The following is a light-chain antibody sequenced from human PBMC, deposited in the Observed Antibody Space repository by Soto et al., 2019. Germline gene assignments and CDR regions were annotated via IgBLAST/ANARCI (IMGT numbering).Light chain of an antibody. CDR2: EVS. CDR1: SSDVGGYNY. Sequence: HSVLTQPGSVVGSPGRWITISCTGTSSDVGGYNYVSWYQQHPGKAPKLMIYEVSNRPSGVSNRFSGSKSGNTASLTISGLQAEDEADYYCSSYTSSSTRVFGTGTKVTVL. V-gene: IGLV2-14*01. CDR3: SSYTSSSTRV. J-gene: IGLJ1*01.